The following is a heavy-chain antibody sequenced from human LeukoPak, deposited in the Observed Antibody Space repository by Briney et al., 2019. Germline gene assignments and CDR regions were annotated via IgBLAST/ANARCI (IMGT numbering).Heavy chain of an antibody. CDR2: IDPSVSYT. V-gene: IGHV5-10-1*01. CDR1: GYSFTSYW. Sequence: GESLRISCKGSGYSFTSYWIYWVRQMSGKGLEWMGTIDPSVSYTKNSTSFQGHVTISADKSISTAYLQWSSLKASDTAMYYCARGIGSDSFDIWGQGTMATVSS. J-gene: IGHJ3*02. CDR3: ARGIGSDSFDI. D-gene: IGHD1-26*01.